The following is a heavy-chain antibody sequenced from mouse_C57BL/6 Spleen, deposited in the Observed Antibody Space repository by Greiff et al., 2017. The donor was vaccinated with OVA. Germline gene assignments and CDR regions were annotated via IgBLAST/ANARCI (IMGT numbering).Heavy chain of an antibody. J-gene: IGHJ4*01. CDR2: FYPGSGSI. Sequence: VKLQESGAELVKPGASVKLSCKASGYTFTEYTIHWVKQRSGQGLEWIGWFYPGSGSIKYNEKFKDKATLTADKSSSTVYMELSRLTSEDSAVYFCARHDYYGSSYDYYAMDYWGQGTSVTVSS. D-gene: IGHD1-1*01. CDR1: GYTFTEYT. CDR3: ARHDYYGSSYDYYAMDY. V-gene: IGHV1-62-2*01.